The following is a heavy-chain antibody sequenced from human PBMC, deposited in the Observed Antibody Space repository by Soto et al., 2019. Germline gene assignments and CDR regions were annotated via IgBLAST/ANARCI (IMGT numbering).Heavy chain of an antibody. V-gene: IGHV4-34*01. D-gene: IGHD6-6*01. Sequence: SETLSLTCAVYGGSFSGYYWSWIRQPPGKGLEWIGEINHSGSINYNPSLKSRVTISVDTSKNQFSLKLSSVTAADTAVYYCARFSRIAARLGAWFDPWGQGTLVTVSS. CDR1: GGSFSGYY. CDR3: ARFSRIAARLGAWFDP. CDR2: INHSGSI. J-gene: IGHJ5*02.